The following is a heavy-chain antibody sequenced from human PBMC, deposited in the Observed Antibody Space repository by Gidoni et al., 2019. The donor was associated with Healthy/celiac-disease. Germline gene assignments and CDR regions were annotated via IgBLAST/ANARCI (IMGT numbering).Heavy chain of an antibody. CDR1: GFTFSSYG. Sequence: QVQLVESGGGVVQPGRSLRLSCAASGFTFSSYGMHWVRQGPGKGLGWVAVIWYEGINKYYADSVKGRFTISRDNSKNTLYLQMNSLRAEDTAVYYCARTVVAVAGTFWFDPWGQGTLVTVSS. J-gene: IGHJ5*02. V-gene: IGHV3-33*01. D-gene: IGHD6-19*01. CDR3: ARTVVAVAGTFWFDP. CDR2: IWYEGINK.